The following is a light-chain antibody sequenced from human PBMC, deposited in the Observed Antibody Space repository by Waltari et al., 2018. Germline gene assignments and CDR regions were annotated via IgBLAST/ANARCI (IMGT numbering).Light chain of an antibody. J-gene: IGKJ4*01. CDR1: QGISTY. CDR2: AAA. Sequence: TCRASQGISTYLGWYQQKPGKAPNLLIYAAATLQSGVPSRFSGSGSGTDFTLTISSLQPEDFATYYCQQLTSYPLTFGGGTKVEIK. V-gene: IGKV1-9*01. CDR3: QQLTSYPLT.